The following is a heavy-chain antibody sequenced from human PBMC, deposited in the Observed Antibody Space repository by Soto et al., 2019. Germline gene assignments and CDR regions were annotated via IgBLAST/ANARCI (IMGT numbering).Heavy chain of an antibody. V-gene: IGHV3-30-3*01. CDR3: AREGDWNPGGDAFDI. CDR1: GFTFSSYA. D-gene: IGHD1-1*01. CDR2: ISYDGSNK. Sequence: GGSLRLSCAASGFTFSSYAMHWVRQAPGKGLEWVAVISYDGSNKYYADSVKGRFTISRDNSKNTLYLQMNSLRAEDTAVYYCAREGDWNPGGDAFDIWGQGTMVTVSS. J-gene: IGHJ3*02.